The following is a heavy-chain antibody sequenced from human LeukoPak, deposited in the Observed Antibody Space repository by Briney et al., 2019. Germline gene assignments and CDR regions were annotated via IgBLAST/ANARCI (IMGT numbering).Heavy chain of an antibody. CDR1: GFTFSSFA. D-gene: IGHD1-26*01. CDR3: AKGYSVGATNLNFDY. CDR2: ISSSGGST. V-gene: IGHV3-23*01. Sequence: GGSLRLSCAASGFTFSSFAMSWVRQAPGKGLEWVSAISSSGGSTYYADSVKGRFSISRDNSKNTLYLQMNSLRAEDTAVYHCAKGYSVGATNLNFDYWGQGTLVTVSS. J-gene: IGHJ4*02.